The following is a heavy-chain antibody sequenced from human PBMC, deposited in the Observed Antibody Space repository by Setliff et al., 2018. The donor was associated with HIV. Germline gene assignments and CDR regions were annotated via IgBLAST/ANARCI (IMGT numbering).Heavy chain of an antibody. J-gene: IGHJ4*02. CDR2: ISAYNGNT. Sequence: ASVKVSCKASGYTFTSYGISWVRQAPGQGLEWMGWISAYNGNTNYAQKLQGRVTMTTDTSTRTAYMKLRSLRSDDTAVYYSAGDAPYYYDSSGYLFDYWGQGTLVTVSS. CDR3: AGDAPYYYDSSGYLFDY. V-gene: IGHV1-18*01. CDR1: GYTFTSYG. D-gene: IGHD3-22*01.